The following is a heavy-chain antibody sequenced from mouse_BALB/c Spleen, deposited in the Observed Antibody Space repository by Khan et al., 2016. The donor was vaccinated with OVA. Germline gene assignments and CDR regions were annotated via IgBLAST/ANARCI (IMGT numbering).Heavy chain of an antibody. D-gene: IGHD2-1*01. CDR1: GYSFTSYW. Sequence: VQLQQSGTVLARPGASVKMSCKASGYSFTSYWMHWVKQRPGQGLEWIGAIYPGNSDTSYNQKFKGKAKLTAVTSASTAYMELSSLTNEDSVVYYSTDGNYVGWFAYWGQGTLVTVSA. V-gene: IGHV1-5*01. CDR2: IYPGNSDT. CDR3: TDGNYVGWFAY. J-gene: IGHJ3*01.